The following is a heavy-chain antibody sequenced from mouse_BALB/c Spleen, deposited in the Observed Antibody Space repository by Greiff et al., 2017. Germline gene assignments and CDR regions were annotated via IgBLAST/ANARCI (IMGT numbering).Heavy chain of an antibody. J-gene: IGHJ2*01. V-gene: IGHV3-8*02. Sequence: EVQVVESGPSLVKPSQTLSLTCSVTGDSITSGYWNWIRKFPGHKLEYMGYISYSGSTYYNPSLKSRISITRDTSKNQYYLQLNSVTTEDTATYYCARRAPGYSYYFDYWGQGTTLTVSA. CDR2: ISYSGST. CDR1: GDSITSGY. CDR3: ARRAPGYSYYFDY. D-gene: IGHD2-3*01.